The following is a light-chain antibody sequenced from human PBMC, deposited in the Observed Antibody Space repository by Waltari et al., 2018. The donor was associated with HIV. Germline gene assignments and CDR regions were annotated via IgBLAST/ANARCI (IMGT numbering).Light chain of an antibody. CDR3: EAWDSGPRAVV. V-gene: IGLV1-51*01. CDR1: SSNIGNDY. Sequence: QSVLPQPPSVSAAPGQKVTISCSGSSSNIGNDYVSWYQQFPGTAPKLLLYDNNQRPSGIPDRFSGSKSGTSATLVITGLQTGDEANYYCEAWDSGPRAVVFGGGTKLAVL. CDR2: DNN. J-gene: IGLJ3*02.